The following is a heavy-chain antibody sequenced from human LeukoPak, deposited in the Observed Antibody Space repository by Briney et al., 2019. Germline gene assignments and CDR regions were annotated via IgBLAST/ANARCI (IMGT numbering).Heavy chain of an antibody. CDR1: GFTFSRYW. D-gene: IGHD3-22*01. V-gene: IGHV3-74*01. Sequence: GRSLRPSCAASGFTFSRYWMHWVRQAPGSWLVWVSLINGDGSSTPHADSVKGRFTNSRDNAKNTLYLQMNSLRAEDTAVYYCARDYDSSGYYSFQHWGQGTLVSVSS. CDR2: INGDGSST. J-gene: IGHJ1*01. CDR3: ARDYDSSGYYSFQH.